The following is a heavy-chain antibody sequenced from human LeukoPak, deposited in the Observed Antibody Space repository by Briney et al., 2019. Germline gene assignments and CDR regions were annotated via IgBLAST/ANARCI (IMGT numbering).Heavy chain of an antibody. CDR3: ARRPAVAGVYYFDY. CDR2: IYYSGST. CDR1: GGSTSSYY. V-gene: IGHV4-59*08. J-gene: IGHJ4*02. D-gene: IGHD6-19*01. Sequence: SETLSLTCTVSGGSTSSYYWSWIRQPPGKGLEWIGYIYYSGSTNYNPSLKSRVTISVDTSKNQFSLKLSSVTAADTAVYYCARRPAVAGVYYFDYWGQGTLVTVSS.